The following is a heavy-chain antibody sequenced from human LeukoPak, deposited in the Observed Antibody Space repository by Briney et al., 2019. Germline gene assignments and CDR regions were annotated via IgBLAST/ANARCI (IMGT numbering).Heavy chain of an antibody. CDR3: ARDVYCSSTSCVYHYYYGMDV. CDR2: IYYSGST. Sequence: SETLSLTCTVSGGSISSGDYYWSWIRQPPGKGLEWIGYIYYSGSTYYNPSLKSRVTISVDTSKNQFSLKLSSVTAADTAVYYCARDVYCSSTSCVYHYYYGMDVWGQGTTVTVSS. D-gene: IGHD2-2*01. CDR1: GGSISSGDYY. J-gene: IGHJ6*02. V-gene: IGHV4-30-4*01.